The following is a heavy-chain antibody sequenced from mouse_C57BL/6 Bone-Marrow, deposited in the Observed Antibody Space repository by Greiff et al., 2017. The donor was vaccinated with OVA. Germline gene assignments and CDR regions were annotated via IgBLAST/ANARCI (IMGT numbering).Heavy chain of an antibody. V-gene: IGHV1-4*01. CDR2: INPSSGYT. CDR1: GYTFTSYT. J-gene: IGHJ4*01. CDR3: AYYGSPLYAMDY. Sequence: QGQMQQSGAELARPGASVKMSCKASGYTFTSYTMHWVKQRPGQGLEWIGYINPSSGYTKYNQKFKDKATLTADKSSSTAYMQLSSLTSEDSAVYYCAYYGSPLYAMDYWGQGTSVTVSS. D-gene: IGHD1-1*01.